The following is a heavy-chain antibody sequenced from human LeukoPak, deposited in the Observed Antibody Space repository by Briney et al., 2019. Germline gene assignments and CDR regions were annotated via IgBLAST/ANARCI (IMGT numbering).Heavy chain of an antibody. CDR2: IYYSGTT. CDR1: GGSISSGGYY. V-gene: IGHV4-31*03. J-gene: IGHJ1*01. Sequence: SQTLSLTCTVSGGSISSGGYYWSWIRQHPGKGLEWIGSIYYSGTTYYNPSLKSRLNISGDTSENQFSLNLSSVTAADTAVYYCARGGVVAYFQYWGQGALVTVSS. CDR3: ARGGVVAYFQY. D-gene: IGHD3-3*01.